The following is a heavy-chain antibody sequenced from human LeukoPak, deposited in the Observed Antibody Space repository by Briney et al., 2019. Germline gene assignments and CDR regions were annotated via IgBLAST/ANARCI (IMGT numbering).Heavy chain of an antibody. J-gene: IGHJ4*02. CDR2: ISAYNGNT. V-gene: IGHV1-18*01. D-gene: IGHD6-13*01. CDR1: GYTFTSYG. Sequence: ASVKVSCKSSGYTFTSYGISWVRQAPGQGLEWMGWISAYNGNTNYAQKLQGRVTMTTDTSTSTAYMELRSLRSDDTAVYYCARDLSAAGKEYYFDDWGQGTLVTVSS. CDR3: ARDLSAAGKEYYFDD.